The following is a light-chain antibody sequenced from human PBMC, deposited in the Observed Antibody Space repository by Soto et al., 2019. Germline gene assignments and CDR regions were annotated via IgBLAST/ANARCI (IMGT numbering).Light chain of an antibody. CDR3: QQYNSYSIP. J-gene: IGKJ5*01. CDR1: QSVSSR. Sequence: MSQSPATLSVSPGERATLSCRASQSVSSRLAWYQQKPGKAPKLLIYKASSLESGVPSRFSGSGSGTEFTLTISSLQPDDFATYYCQQYNSYSIPFGQGTRLAI. CDR2: KAS. V-gene: IGKV1-5*03.